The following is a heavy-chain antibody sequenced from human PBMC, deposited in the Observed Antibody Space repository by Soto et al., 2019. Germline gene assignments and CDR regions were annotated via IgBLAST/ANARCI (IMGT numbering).Heavy chain of an antibody. Sequence: PGGSLRLSCAASGFTFSSYWMSWVRQAPGKGLEWVANIRPDGNETYYVDSVKGRFTISRDNSENTLYLQMNSLRAEDTAVYYCVKVSTYYYDSTIHYWGQATLVTGSS. CDR1: GFTFSSYW. CDR2: IRPDGNET. D-gene: IGHD3-22*01. J-gene: IGHJ4*02. CDR3: VKVSTYYYDSTIHY. V-gene: IGHV3-7*02.